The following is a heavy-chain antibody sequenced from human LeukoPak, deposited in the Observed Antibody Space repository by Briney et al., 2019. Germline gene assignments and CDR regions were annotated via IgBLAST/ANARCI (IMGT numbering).Heavy chain of an antibody. CDR2: SYTAGST. CDR3: ARQFLVGSTFHAFDL. V-gene: IGHV4-61*02. D-gene: IGHD1-26*01. CDR1: GGSISSGSYY. Sequence: SETLSVTCTVSGGSISSGSYYWSWIRQPAGKGLEWIGRSYTAGSTNYNPSLKSRVTMSVDTSKKQFSLKLTSVPAADMAVYFCARQFLVGSTFHAFDLWGQGTRVTVSS. J-gene: IGHJ3*01.